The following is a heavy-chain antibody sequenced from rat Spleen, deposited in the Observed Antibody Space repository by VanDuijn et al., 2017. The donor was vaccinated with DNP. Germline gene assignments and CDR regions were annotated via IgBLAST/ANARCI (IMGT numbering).Heavy chain of an antibody. CDR1: GFTFSDYY. J-gene: IGHJ2*01. CDR3: ARHPSYYYDGSYYPSSFDY. V-gene: IGHV5-22*01. D-gene: IGHD1-12*02. Sequence: EVQLVESGGGLVQPGRSLKLSCAASGFTFSDYYMAWVRQAPKKGLEWVASISYEGSSTYYGDSVKGRFTISRDNAKSTLYLQMNSLRSEDTATYYCARHPSYYYDGSYYPSSFDYWGQGVMVTVSS. CDR2: ISYEGSST.